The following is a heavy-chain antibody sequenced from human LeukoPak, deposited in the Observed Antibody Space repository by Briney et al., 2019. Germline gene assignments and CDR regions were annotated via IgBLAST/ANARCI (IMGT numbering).Heavy chain of an antibody. D-gene: IGHD1-26*01. CDR2: IWYDGSKK. CDR3: ARDLGTTNYYFDY. CDR1: GFTLSWYG. V-gene: IGHV3-33*01. J-gene: IGHJ4*02. Sequence: QPGRSLRLSCAASGFTLSWYGMHWVRRAPGKGLEWVAVIWYDGSKKYYGDSVKGRVTISRDDSKNTLYLQMNSLRGEDTAVYYCARDLGTTNYYFDYWGQGTPVTVSS.